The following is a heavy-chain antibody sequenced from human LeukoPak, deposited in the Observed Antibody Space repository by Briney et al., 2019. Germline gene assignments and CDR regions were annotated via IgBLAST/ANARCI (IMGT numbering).Heavy chain of an antibody. Sequence: GGSLRLSCVGSGFTFSRHTMNWVRQAPGKGLEWVAVISYDGSNKYYADSVKGRFTISRDNSKNTLYLQMNSLRAEDTAVYYCAGGSGWYMSDFDYWGQGTLVTVSS. D-gene: IGHD6-19*01. CDR3: AGGSGWYMSDFDY. CDR1: GFTFSRHT. V-gene: IGHV3-30*04. CDR2: ISYDGSNK. J-gene: IGHJ4*02.